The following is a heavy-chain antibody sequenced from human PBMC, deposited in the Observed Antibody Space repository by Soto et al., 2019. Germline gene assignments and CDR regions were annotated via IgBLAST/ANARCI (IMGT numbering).Heavy chain of an antibody. CDR2: IYPADSDT. Sequence: GESLKISCKGSGYSFTNFWIGWVRQMPGKGLEWMGIIYPADSDTRYSPSFQGQVSISADKSSSTAYLQWGSLKASDTAMYYCASSYHDYVDHWRQGTLVTVSS. V-gene: IGHV5-51*01. CDR3: ASSYHDYVDH. CDR1: GYSFTNFW. J-gene: IGHJ4*02. D-gene: IGHD3-16*02.